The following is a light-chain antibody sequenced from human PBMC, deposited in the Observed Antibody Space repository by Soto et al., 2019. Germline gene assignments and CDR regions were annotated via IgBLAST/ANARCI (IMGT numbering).Light chain of an antibody. CDR1: QSVDDC. CDR3: QQRSNWPPLT. Sequence: EIVLTQSPATLSLSPGERATLSCRASQSVDDCLAWYQQTPGQPPRLLIYDASNRAAGIPARFSGSGSGTDFTLTISSLEPEDFAVYYCQQRSNWPPLTFGGGTKVERK. J-gene: IGKJ4*01. V-gene: IGKV3-11*01. CDR2: DAS.